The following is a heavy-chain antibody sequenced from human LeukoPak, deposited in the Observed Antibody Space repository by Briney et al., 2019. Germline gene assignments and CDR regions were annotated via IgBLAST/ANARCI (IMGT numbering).Heavy chain of an antibody. Sequence: PGGSLRLSCAASGFTFSSYSMNWVRQAPGRGREWVSSISSSSSYIYYADSVKGRFTISRDNAKSSLYLQMNSLRAEDTAVYYCARVQLERLDYWGQGTLVTVS. J-gene: IGHJ4*02. CDR2: ISSSSSYI. CDR3: ARVQLERLDY. V-gene: IGHV3-21*01. D-gene: IGHD1-1*01. CDR1: GFTFSSYS.